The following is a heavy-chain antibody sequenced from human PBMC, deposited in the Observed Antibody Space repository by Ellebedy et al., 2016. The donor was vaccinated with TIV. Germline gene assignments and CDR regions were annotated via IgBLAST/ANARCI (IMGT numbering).Heavy chain of an antibody. CDR1: GGSISSYY. J-gene: IGHJ4*02. Sequence: LSLTCTVSGGSISSYYWSWIRQPPGKGLEWVSGISWNSGSIGYADSVKGRFTISRDNAKNSLYLQMNSLRAEDMALYYCAKVPSGELRSDLYFDYWGQGTLVTVSS. CDR3: AKVPSGELRSDLYFDY. V-gene: IGHV3-9*03. D-gene: IGHD1-26*01. CDR2: ISWNSGSI.